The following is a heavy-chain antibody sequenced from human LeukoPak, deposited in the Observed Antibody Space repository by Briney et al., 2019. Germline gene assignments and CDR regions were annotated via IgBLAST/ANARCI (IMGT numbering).Heavy chain of an antibody. CDR3: ASGPLGYSSSSYYYYYMDV. J-gene: IGHJ6*03. D-gene: IGHD6-6*01. CDR2: IYYSGST. Sequence: PSETLSLTCTVSGGSISSYYWSWIRQPPGKGLEWIGSIYYSGSTYYNPSLKSRVTISVDTSKNQFSLKLSSVTAADTAVYYCASGPLGYSSSSYYYYYMDVWGKGTTVTVSS. CDR1: GGSISSYY. V-gene: IGHV4-59*05.